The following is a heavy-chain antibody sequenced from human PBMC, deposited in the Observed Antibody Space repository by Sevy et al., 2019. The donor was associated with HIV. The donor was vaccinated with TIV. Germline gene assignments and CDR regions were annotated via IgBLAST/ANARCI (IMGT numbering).Heavy chain of an antibody. J-gene: IGHJ5*02. CDR1: GGTFSSYA. D-gene: IGHD4-17*01. V-gene: IGHV1-69*13. Sequence: ASVKVSCKASGGTFSSYAISWVRQAPGQGLEWMGGIIPIFGTENYAQRFQCRVTITADESTSTAYMELSSLRSEDTAGYYCARSTTVVTPNWFDPWGQGTLVTVSS. CDR2: IIPIFGTE. CDR3: ARSTTVVTPNWFDP.